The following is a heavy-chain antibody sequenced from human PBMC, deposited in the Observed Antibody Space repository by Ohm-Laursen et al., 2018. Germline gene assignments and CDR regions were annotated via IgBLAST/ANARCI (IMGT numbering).Heavy chain of an antibody. J-gene: IGHJ4*02. Sequence: TLSLTCPVSGDSISSHSWTWIRQPAGKGLEWIGHIYYSGSTNYNPSLKTRVTMSADTSKNQFSLKLTSVTAADTAVYYCAREYSSNYYEIDYWGQGTLVTVSS. CDR1: GDSISSHS. V-gene: IGHV4-4*07. CDR3: AREYSSNYYEIDY. CDR2: IYYSGST. D-gene: IGHD6-13*01.